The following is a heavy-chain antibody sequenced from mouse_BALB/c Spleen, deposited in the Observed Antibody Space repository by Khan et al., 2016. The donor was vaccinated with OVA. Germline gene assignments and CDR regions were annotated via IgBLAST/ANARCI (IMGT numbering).Heavy chain of an antibody. CDR1: GFSLSRYS. D-gene: IGHD3-3*01. CDR2: IWIGGST. Sequence: VQLKQSGPGLVAPSQSLSITCTVSGFSLSRYSVHWVRKPPGKGLEWLGIIWIGGSTDYNSALKSRLSISKDNSKSQVFLTMNSLQTDDTAMYYCARNRDGGSYWYFDVWCAGTTVTVSS. V-gene: IGHV2-6-4*01. J-gene: IGHJ1*01. CDR3: ARNRDGGSYWYFDV.